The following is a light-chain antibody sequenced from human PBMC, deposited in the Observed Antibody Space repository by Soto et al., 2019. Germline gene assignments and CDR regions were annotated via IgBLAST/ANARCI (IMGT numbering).Light chain of an antibody. Sequence: QSVLTQPASVSGSPGQSITISCTGTSSDIGSSNLVSWYQDHPGKAPKLIIYEATQRPSGISYRFSGSKSGNTASLTISGLQAKDEADYYCSSYRSGSILLVFGAGTKVTVL. CDR1: SSDIGSSNL. J-gene: IGLJ1*01. CDR3: SSYRSGSILLV. V-gene: IGLV2-14*02. CDR2: EAT.